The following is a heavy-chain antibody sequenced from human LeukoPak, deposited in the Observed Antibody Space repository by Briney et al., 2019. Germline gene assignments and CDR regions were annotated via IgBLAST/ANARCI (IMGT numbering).Heavy chain of an antibody. V-gene: IGHV5-51*01. CDR2: IYPRDSDT. J-gene: IGHJ4*02. CDR3: ARRDYDIGDY. D-gene: IGHD3-9*01. Sequence: GESLKISCNGSGYSFTSYWNGWLRHMPGKSVEGMGIIYPRDSDTSYSPSFQGQVTISADKSISTAYLQWSSLKASDTAMYYCARRDYDIGDYWGQGTLVTVSS. CDR1: GYSFTSYW.